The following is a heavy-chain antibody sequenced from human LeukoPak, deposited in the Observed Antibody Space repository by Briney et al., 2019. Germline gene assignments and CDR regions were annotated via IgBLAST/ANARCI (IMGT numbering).Heavy chain of an antibody. Sequence: ASVKVSCKASGYTFTSYDITWVRQAPGQGLEWMGWMSPNSGNTGYAQKFQGRVTMTRNTSITTAYMELSSLTSEDTAVYYCAGETTISPYYFDYWGLGSQVTVSP. D-gene: IGHD3-9*01. CDR2: MSPNSGNT. J-gene: IGHJ4*02. CDR1: GYTFTSYD. CDR3: AGETTISPYYFDY. V-gene: IGHV1-8*01.